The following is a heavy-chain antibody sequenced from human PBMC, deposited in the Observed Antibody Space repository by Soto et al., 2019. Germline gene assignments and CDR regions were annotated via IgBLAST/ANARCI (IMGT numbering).Heavy chain of an antibody. D-gene: IGHD3-3*01. CDR3: ARLGITIFGVVTQPYLPYSYYYYGMDV. Sequence: LSCAASGFTFSSYGMHWVRQAPGKGLEWVAVIWYDGSNKYYADSVKGRFTISRDNSKNTLYLQMNSLRAEDTAVYYCARLGITIFGVVTQPYLPYSYYYYGMDVWGQGTTVTVSS. V-gene: IGHV3-33*01. CDR2: IWYDGSNK. J-gene: IGHJ6*02. CDR1: GFTFSSYG.